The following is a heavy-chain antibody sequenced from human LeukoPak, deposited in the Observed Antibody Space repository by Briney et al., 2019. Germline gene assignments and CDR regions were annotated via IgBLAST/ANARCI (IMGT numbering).Heavy chain of an antibody. J-gene: IGHJ4*02. CDR1: GFTFSSYS. CDR3: AREVVVTFDY. D-gene: IGHD3-22*01. V-gene: IGHV3-48*04. CDR2: ISSSGSTI. Sequence: PGGSLRLSCAASGFTFSSYSMSWVRQGPGKGLEWVSYISSSGSTIYYADSVKGRFTISRDNAKNSLYLQMNSLRAEDTAVYYCAREVVVTFDYWGQGTLVTVSS.